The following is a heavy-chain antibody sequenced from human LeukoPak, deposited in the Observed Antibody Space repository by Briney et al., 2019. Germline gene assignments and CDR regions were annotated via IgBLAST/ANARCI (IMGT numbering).Heavy chain of an antibody. CDR2: IYTSGST. J-gene: IGHJ4*02. CDR3: ARADWDSSGWYYFDY. CDR1: GGSISSGSYY. D-gene: IGHD6-19*01. Sequence: SETLSLTCTVSGGSISSGSYYWSWIRQPAGKGLEWIRRIYTSGSTNYNPSLKSRVTISVDTSKNQFSLKLSSVTAADTAVYYCARADWDSSGWYYFDYWGQGTLVTVSS. V-gene: IGHV4-61*02.